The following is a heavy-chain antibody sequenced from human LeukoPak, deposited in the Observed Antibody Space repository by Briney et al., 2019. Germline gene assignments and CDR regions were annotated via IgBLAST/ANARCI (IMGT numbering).Heavy chain of an antibody. J-gene: IGHJ4*02. Sequence: GGSLRLSCAASGFTFRGFLMSWVRQIPGKGLEWVANIKQDGSEKYYADALRGRFTISRDNAKNLVYLQMSSLRAEDTAIYYCARDETYDYESNGYLDFWGQGTVVTVSS. CDR2: IKQDGSEK. CDR3: ARDETYDYESNGYLDF. V-gene: IGHV3-7*01. D-gene: IGHD3-22*01. CDR1: GFTFRGFL.